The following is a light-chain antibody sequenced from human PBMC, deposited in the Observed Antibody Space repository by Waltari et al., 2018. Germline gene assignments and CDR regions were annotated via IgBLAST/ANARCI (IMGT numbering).Light chain of an antibody. CDR3: SSYTSSSSWV. V-gene: IGLV2-14*01. CDR1: SSDVGGYDS. J-gene: IGLJ3*02. Sequence: QSALTQPASVSGSPGQSITISCTGTSSDVGGYDSVSWYQQHPGKAPKLMIYEVSNRPSGVSSRFSGSNSANTASLTISGLQAEDEADYYCSSYTSSSSWVFGGGTKLTVL. CDR2: EVS.